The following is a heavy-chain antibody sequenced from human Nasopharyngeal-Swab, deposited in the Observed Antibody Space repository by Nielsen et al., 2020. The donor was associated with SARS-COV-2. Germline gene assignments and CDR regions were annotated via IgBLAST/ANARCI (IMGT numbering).Heavy chain of an antibody. Sequence: GESLKISCAASGFTFNKYNFNWVRQAPGKGLEWVSSISGSGGSTYYADSVRARFTISRDNSKNTLYLQMSSLRVEDTALYYCAKTPVWFGQSYYFDYWGQGTLVTVSS. CDR2: ISGSGGST. J-gene: IGHJ4*02. CDR3: AKTPVWFGQSYYFDY. D-gene: IGHD3-10*01. CDR1: GFTFNKYN. V-gene: IGHV3-23*01.